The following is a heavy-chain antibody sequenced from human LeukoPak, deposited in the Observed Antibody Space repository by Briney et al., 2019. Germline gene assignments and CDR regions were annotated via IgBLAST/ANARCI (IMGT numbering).Heavy chain of an antibody. Sequence: GGSLRLSCAASGFTFSTYGMNWVRQAPGKGLEWVSGISGSGATTYYADSVKGRFTISRGNARDTLSLQMNSLRGDDTAVYYCARGQCCDTSCYSPPFDYWGQGTLVTFSS. J-gene: IGHJ4*02. V-gene: IGHV3-23*01. CDR2: ISGSGATT. CDR3: ARGQCCDTSCYSPPFDY. D-gene: IGHD3-22*01. CDR1: GFTFSTYG.